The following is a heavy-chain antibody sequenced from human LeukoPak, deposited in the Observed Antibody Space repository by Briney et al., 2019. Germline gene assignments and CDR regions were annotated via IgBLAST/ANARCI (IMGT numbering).Heavy chain of an antibody. CDR3: AKDYGYSSSWYDY. V-gene: IGHV3-9*01. J-gene: IGHJ4*02. D-gene: IGHD6-13*01. CDR2: ISWNSASV. CDR1: GFTFDDYG. Sequence: GRSLRLSCEAPGFTFDDYGMHWVRQAPGKGLEWVSTISWNSASVGYVDSVKGRFTISRDNAKKTLYLQMNSLRPKDTALYYCAKDYGYSSSWYDYWGQGTLVTVSS.